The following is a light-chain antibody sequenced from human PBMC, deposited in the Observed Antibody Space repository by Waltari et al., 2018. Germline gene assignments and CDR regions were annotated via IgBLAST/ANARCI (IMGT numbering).Light chain of an antibody. CDR2: GAF. J-gene: IGKJ4*01. Sequence: EMVLTQSPGTLSLSAGARATVSCRASQSVTSSLAGYQHKPGQAPRLLIYGAFSRATGLPDRFGGSGSGTDFILTISRVEPEDFAIYYCQQYGTSPLSFGGGTKVEMK. CDR3: QQYGTSPLS. V-gene: IGKV3-20*01. CDR1: QSVTSS.